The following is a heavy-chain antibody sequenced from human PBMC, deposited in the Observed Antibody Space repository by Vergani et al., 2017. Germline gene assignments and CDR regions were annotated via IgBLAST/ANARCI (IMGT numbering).Heavy chain of an antibody. CDR3: ARNPYCGGDCYSGAFDI. D-gene: IGHD2-21*02. J-gene: IGHJ3*02. V-gene: IGHV4-59*01. CDR2: IYYSGST. CDR1: GGSISSYY. Sequence: QVQLQESGPGLVKPSETLSLTCTVSGGSISSYYWSWIRQPPGKGLEWIGYIYYSGSTNYNPSLKSRVTISVDTSKNQFSLKLSSVTAADTAVYYCARNPYCGGDCYSGAFDIWGQGTMVTVSS.